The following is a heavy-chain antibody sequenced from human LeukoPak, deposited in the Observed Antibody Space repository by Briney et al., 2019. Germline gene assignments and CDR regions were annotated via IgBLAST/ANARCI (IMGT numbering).Heavy chain of an antibody. CDR1: GGSISSSSYY. CDR3: ARHFELWFGESNHEVWFDP. CDR2: IYYSGST. Sequence: SETLSLTCTVSGGSISSSSYYWGWIRQPPGKGLEWIGSIYYSGSTYYNPSLKSRVTISVDTSKNQFSLKLSSVTAADTAVYYCARHFELWFGESNHEVWFDPWGQGTLVTVSS. V-gene: IGHV4-39*01. D-gene: IGHD3-10*01. J-gene: IGHJ5*02.